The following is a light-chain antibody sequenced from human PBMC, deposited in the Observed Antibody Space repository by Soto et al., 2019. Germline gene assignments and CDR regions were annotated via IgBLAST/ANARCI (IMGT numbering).Light chain of an antibody. J-gene: IGKJ4*01. CDR1: QNINNW. CDR3: QQANSFPLT. CDR2: AAS. V-gene: IGKV1-12*01. Sequence: DIPMTQSPSSVSASVGDRVTITCRATQNINNWLAWYQQKPGRAPKLLIYAASSLQSGVPSRFSGSTSGTDFTLTISSLQPEDFATYYCQQANSFPLTFGGGTRVEIK.